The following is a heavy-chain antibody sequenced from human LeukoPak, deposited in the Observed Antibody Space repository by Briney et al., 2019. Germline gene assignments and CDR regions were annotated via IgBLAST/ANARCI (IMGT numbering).Heavy chain of an antibody. CDR2: IRVYNGNT. D-gene: IGHD5-24*01. V-gene: IGHV1-18*01. CDR1: GYTFTSYG. CDR3: ARGGSRVTTINILDY. Sequence: GASVTVSFTPSGYTFTSYGISWVRQAPGQGLEWMGWIRVYNGNTNYAQKFKGRVTMTTDTSTNTAYMELRSLGSDDTAVYYCARGGSRVTTINILDYWGQGTLVTVSS. J-gene: IGHJ4*02.